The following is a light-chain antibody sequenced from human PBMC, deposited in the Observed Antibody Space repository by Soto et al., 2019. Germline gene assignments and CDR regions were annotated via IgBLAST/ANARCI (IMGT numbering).Light chain of an antibody. Sequence: SYELTQPPSVSVSPGQTDSITCSGDKLGDKYACWYQQKPGQSPVLVIYQNRKRPSGIPERFTGSNSGNTATLTISGTQAMDEADYYCQAWDSSTAVFGGGTKLTVL. CDR1: KLGDKY. CDR2: QNR. V-gene: IGLV3-1*01. CDR3: QAWDSSTAV. J-gene: IGLJ3*02.